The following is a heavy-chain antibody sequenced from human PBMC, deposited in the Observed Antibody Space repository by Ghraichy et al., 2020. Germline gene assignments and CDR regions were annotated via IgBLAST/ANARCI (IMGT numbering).Heavy chain of an antibody. CDR3: ARHSAPTYYDFWSGYNY. J-gene: IGHJ4*02. V-gene: IGHV4-39*01. Sequence: GSLSLTCTVSGGSISSSSYYWGWIRQPPGKGLEWIGSIYYSGSTYYNPSLKSRVTISVDTSKNQFSLKLSSVTAADTAVYYCARHSAPTYYDFWSGYNYWGQGTLVTVSS. D-gene: IGHD3-3*01. CDR2: IYYSGST. CDR1: GGSISSSSYY.